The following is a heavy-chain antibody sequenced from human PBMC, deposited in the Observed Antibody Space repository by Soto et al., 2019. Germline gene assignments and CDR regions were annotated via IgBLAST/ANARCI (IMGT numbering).Heavy chain of an antibody. V-gene: IGHV4-31*03. J-gene: IGHJ4*02. D-gene: IGHD1-26*01. CDR1: GGSISPYY. CDR2: IYYSGST. Sequence: TLSLTCTVSGGSISPYYWSCIRQHPGKGLEWIGYIYYSGSTYYNPSLKSRVTISVDTSKNQFSLKLSSVTAADTAVYYCARDFGGSYLFDYWGQGTLVTVSS. CDR3: ARDFGGSYLFDY.